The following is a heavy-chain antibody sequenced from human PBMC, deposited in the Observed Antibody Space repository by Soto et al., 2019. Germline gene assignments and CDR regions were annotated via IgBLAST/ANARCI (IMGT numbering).Heavy chain of an antibody. D-gene: IGHD4-17*01. CDR1: GFTFSSYA. V-gene: IGHV3-23*01. CDR3: AKRTVGWYFDL. Sequence: EVQLLESGGGLVQPGGSLRLSCAASGFTFSSYAMSWVRQAPGKGLEWGSAISGSGDSTYYADSVKGRFTISTDNSKNTQYLHMTSLRAEDTAVYYCAKRTVGWYFDLWGRGTLVTVSS. J-gene: IGHJ2*01. CDR2: ISGSGDST.